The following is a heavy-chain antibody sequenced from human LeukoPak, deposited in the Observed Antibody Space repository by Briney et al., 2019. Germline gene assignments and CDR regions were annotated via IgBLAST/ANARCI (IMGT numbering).Heavy chain of an antibody. Sequence: ASVKVSCKASGGTFSSYAISWARQAPGQGLEWMGGIIPIFGTANYAQKFQGRVTITADESTSIAYMELSSLRSEDTAVYYCARDRYCSSTSCYYHDAFDIWGQGTMVTVSS. CDR3: ARDRYCSSTSCYYHDAFDI. D-gene: IGHD2-2*01. CDR2: IIPIFGTA. J-gene: IGHJ3*02. CDR1: GGTFSSYA. V-gene: IGHV1-69*01.